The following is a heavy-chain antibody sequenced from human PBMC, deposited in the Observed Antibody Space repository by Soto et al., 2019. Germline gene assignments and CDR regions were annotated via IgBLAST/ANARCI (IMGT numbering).Heavy chain of an antibody. CDR1: GFTFSSYS. Sequence: GGSLRLSCAASGFTFSSYSMNWVRQAPGKGLEWVSSISSSSSYIYYADSVKGRFTISRDNAKNSLYLQMNSLRAEDTAVYYCARDFPTSSGLYGMDVWGQGTTVTV. D-gene: IGHD6-19*01. CDR3: ARDFPTSSGLYGMDV. V-gene: IGHV3-21*01. CDR2: ISSSSSYI. J-gene: IGHJ6*02.